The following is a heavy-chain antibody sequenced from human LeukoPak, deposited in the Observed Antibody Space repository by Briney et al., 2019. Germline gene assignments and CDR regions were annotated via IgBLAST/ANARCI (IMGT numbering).Heavy chain of an antibody. V-gene: IGHV5-51*01. CDR1: GYNFAHDW. D-gene: IGHD6-6*01. CDR2: IYPGDSDT. J-gene: IGHJ6*03. Sequence: GESLKISCKGSGYNFAHDWIGWVRQMPGKGLEWMGIIYPGDSDTRYSPSFQGQVTISADKSISTAYLQWSSLKSSDTAMYYCARHITAAKYYYYMDVWGKGTTVTVSS. CDR3: ARHITAAKYYYYMDV.